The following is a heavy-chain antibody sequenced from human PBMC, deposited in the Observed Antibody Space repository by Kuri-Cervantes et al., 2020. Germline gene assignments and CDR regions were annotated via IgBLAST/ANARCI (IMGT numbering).Heavy chain of an antibody. D-gene: IGHD3-10*01. V-gene: IGHV1-69*13. CDR3: ASTFYGSGSYSPSLNYYYYYMDV. J-gene: IGHJ6*03. Sequence: LVKASCKASGYTFTNYAIHWVRQAPGQGLEWMGGIIPIFGTANYAQKFQGRVTITADESTSTAYMELSSLRSEDTAVYYCASTFYGSGSYSPSLNYYYYYMDVWGKGTTVTVSS. CDR2: IIPIFGTA. CDR1: GYTFTNYA.